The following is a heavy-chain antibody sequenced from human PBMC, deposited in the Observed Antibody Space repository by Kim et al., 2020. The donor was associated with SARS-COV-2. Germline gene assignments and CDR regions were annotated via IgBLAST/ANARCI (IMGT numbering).Heavy chain of an antibody. Sequence: GKGRFTSPRDNAKNSLYLQMNSLRAEDTAVDYCARDETMGAIMGWYFDYWGQGTLVTVSS. V-gene: IGHV3-21*01. D-gene: IGHD3-10*01. CDR3: ARDETMGAIMGWYFDY. J-gene: IGHJ4*02.